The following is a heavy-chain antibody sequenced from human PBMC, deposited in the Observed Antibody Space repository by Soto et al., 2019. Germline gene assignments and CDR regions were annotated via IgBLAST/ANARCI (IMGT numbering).Heavy chain of an antibody. Sequence: SETQSLTCAVYGGSFSGYYWSWIRQPPGKGLEWIGEINHSGSTNYNPSLKSRVTISVDTSKNQFSLKLSSVTAADTAVYYCARGTGIGQQLVLFWFDPWGQGTLVTVSS. J-gene: IGHJ5*02. CDR2: INHSGST. D-gene: IGHD6-13*01. CDR3: ARGTGIGQQLVLFWFDP. CDR1: GGSFSGYY. V-gene: IGHV4-34*01.